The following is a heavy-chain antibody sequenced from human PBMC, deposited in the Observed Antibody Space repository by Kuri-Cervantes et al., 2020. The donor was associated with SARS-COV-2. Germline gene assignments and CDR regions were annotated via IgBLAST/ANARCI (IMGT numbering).Heavy chain of an antibody. D-gene: IGHD3-3*01. J-gene: IGHJ4*02. V-gene: IGHV3-30*03. CDR1: GFTFSSYG. CDR3: ARGFYDFWSGYLDY. CDR2: ISYDGSNK. Sequence: GESLKISCAASGFTFSSYGMHWVRQAPGKGLEWVAVISYDGSNKYYADSVKGRFTISRDNAKNSLYLQMNSLRAEDTAVYYCARGFYDFWSGYLDYWGQGTLVTVSS.